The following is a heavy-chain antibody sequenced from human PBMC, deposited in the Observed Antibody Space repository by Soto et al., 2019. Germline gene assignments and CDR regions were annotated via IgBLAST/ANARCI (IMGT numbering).Heavy chain of an antibody. CDR1: GXTFGVYN. CDR3: ATGHRGLTGLPAVITAPGSFDP. CDR2: ISYDGGNE. Sequence: GSLRLACASSGXTFGVYNMQWVRQAPGKGLECVSVISYDGGNEYYVDSVKGRFTISRDNSENKLFLQMNSLRPEDSGVYYCATGHRGLTGLPAVITAPGSFDPWGQGAQVPVSS. J-gene: IGHJ5*01. D-gene: IGHD3-22*01. V-gene: IGHV3-30*03.